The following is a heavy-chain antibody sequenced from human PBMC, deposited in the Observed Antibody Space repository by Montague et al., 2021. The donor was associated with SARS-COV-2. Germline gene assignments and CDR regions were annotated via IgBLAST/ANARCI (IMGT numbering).Heavy chain of an antibody. J-gene: IGHJ4*02. V-gene: IGHV4-4*07. CDR2: NYASGST. CDR1: GVSITSYY. Sequence: SETLSLTCSISGVSITSYYWSWVRQPAGKGLEWIGHNYASGSTNYSPSLKSRVRLSIDNPKNQFSLKLESLTAADTAVYYCVRDGGNWYYFDYWGQGALVTVSS. CDR3: VRDGGNWYYFDY. D-gene: IGHD3-16*01.